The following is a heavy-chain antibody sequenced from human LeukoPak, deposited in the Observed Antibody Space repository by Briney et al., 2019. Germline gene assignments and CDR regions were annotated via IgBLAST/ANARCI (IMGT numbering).Heavy chain of an antibody. CDR1: GFTFSSYS. V-gene: IGHV3-21*01. J-gene: IGHJ4*02. CDR3: ARGPSGYHNT. D-gene: IGHD5-12*01. Sequence: PGGSLRPSCAASGFTFSSYSMNWVRQAPGKGLEWVSSISSSSSYIYYADSVKGRFTISRDNSKNTLYVQMNSLRAEDTAVYYCARGPSGYHNTGGQGTLVTVSS. CDR2: ISSSSSYI.